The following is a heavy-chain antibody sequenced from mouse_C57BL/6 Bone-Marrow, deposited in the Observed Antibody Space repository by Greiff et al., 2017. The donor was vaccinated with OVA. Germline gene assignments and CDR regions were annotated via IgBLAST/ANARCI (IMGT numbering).Heavy chain of an antibody. J-gene: IGHJ4*01. CDR2: INPGSGGT. V-gene: IGHV1-54*01. CDR1: GYAFTNYL. Sequence: QVQLKESGAELVRPGTSVKVSCKASGYAFTNYLIEWVKQRPGQGLEWIGVINPGSGGTNYNEKFKGKATLTADKSSSTAYMQLSCLTSEDSAVYFCARWGGLDAMDYWGQGTSVTVSS. D-gene: IGHD6-2*01. CDR3: ARWGGLDAMDY.